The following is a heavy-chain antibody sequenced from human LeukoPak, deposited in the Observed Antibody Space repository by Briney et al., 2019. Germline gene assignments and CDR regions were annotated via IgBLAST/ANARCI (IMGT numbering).Heavy chain of an antibody. V-gene: IGHV3-11*01. J-gene: IGHJ5*02. D-gene: IGHD3-3*01. CDR3: AREGTPYYDLWSAMTGGWFDP. Sequence: GGSLRLSRAASGFTFSDYYMSWIRQAPGKGLEWVSYISSSGSTIYYADSVKSRFTISRDNAKNSLYLQMNSLRAEDTAVYYCAREGTPYYDLWSAMTGGWFDPWGQGTLVTVSS. CDR1: GFTFSDYY. CDR2: ISSSGSTI.